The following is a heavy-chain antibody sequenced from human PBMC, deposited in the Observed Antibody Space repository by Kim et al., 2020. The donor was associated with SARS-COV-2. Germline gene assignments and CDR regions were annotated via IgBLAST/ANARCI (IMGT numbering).Heavy chain of an antibody. CDR3: ARDHSGWYGGTLDY. J-gene: IGHJ4*02. CDR1: GYSFTNYG. CDR2: INAGHHKT. V-gene: IGHV1-3*01. D-gene: IGHD6-19*01. Sequence: ASVKVSCKASGYSFTNYGMNWVRQAPGQRLEWMGWINAGHHKTEYLQKFQGRVTITGDPSASTVYMEVSSLRLEDTAVYYCARDHSGWYGGTLDYWGQGT.